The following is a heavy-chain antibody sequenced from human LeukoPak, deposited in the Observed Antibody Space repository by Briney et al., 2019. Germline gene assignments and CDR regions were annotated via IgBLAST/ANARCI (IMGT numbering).Heavy chain of an antibody. CDR2: INHSGST. Sequence: SETLSLTCAVYGGSFSGYYWSWIRQPPGKGLEWIGEINHSGSTNYNPSPKSRVTISVDTSKNQFSLKLSSVTAADTAVYYCARGLRGSSIAAPYYYYYYMDVWGKGTTVTVSS. D-gene: IGHD6-6*01. J-gene: IGHJ6*03. CDR1: GGSFSGYY. V-gene: IGHV4-34*01. CDR3: ARGLRGSSIAAPYYYYYYMDV.